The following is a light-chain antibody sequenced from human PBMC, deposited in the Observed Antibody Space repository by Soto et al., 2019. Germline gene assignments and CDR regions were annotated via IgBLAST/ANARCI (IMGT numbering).Light chain of an antibody. CDR2: KAS. CDR1: QTISSW. CDR3: QHYNSYSEA. J-gene: IGKJ1*01. V-gene: IGKV1-5*03. Sequence: DIQMTQSPSTLSGSVGDRVTITCRASQTISSWLAWYQQKPGKAPKLLIYKASTLKSGVPSRFSGSGSGTEFTLTIDNLQPEDLATYYCQHYNSYSEALGQGTKVDIK.